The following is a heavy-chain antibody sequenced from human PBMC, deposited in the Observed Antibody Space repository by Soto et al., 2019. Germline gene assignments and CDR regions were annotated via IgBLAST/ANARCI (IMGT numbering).Heavy chain of an antibody. V-gene: IGHV4-4*02. J-gene: IGHJ5*02. CDR2: IYHSGTT. D-gene: IGHD1-1*01. CDR1: GGSIGSSHW. Sequence: QVHLQESGPGLVKPSGTLSLTSAVSGGSIGSSHWWSWVRQPPGKGLEWIGEIYHSGTTNYNPSLKSRITISVDKSKNQFSLKLSSVTAADTAVYYCAGSMTTWGNWFDPWGQGTLVTVSS. CDR3: AGSMTTWGNWFDP.